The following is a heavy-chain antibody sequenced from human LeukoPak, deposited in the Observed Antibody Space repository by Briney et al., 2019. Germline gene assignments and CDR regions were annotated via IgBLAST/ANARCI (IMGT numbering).Heavy chain of an antibody. CDR2: IYYSGST. Sequence: SETLSLTCTVSGGSISSYYWSWIRQPPGKGLEWIGYIYYSGSTNYNPSLKSRVTISVDTSKNQFSLKLSSVTAADTAVYYCARINYYDSSGPQDAFDVWGQGTMVTVSS. V-gene: IGHV4-59*01. CDR3: ARINYYDSSGPQDAFDV. J-gene: IGHJ3*01. CDR1: GGSISSYY. D-gene: IGHD3-22*01.